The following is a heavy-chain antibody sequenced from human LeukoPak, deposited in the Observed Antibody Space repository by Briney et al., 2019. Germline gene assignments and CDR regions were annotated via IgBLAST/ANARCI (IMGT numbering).Heavy chain of an antibody. CDR2: IYYSGST. Sequence: SETLSLTCTVSGGSISSGGYYWSWIRQHPGKGLEWIGYIYYSGSTYYNPSLKSRVTISVDTSKNQFSLKLSSVTAAGTAVYYCARDKGYYDSRGYFDYWGQGTLVTVSS. V-gene: IGHV4-31*03. J-gene: IGHJ4*02. CDR1: GGSISSGGYY. D-gene: IGHD3-22*01. CDR3: ARDKGYYDSRGYFDY.